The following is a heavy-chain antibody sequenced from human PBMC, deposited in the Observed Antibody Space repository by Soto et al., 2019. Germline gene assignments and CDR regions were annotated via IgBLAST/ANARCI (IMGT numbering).Heavy chain of an antibody. CDR1: GASINSGGSY. J-gene: IGHJ4*02. D-gene: IGHD4-17*01. CDR2: IYFSGST. V-gene: IGHV4-31*03. Sequence: QVQLQESGPGLVKPSETLSLTCTVSGASINSGGSYWSWIRQLPGKGLEWIGYIYFSGSTYYNPSLESRITISLDTSQNQFSLKLSSVTAADTAMYFCASGDAWEALLAHWGQGTLVTVSS. CDR3: ASGDAWEALLAH.